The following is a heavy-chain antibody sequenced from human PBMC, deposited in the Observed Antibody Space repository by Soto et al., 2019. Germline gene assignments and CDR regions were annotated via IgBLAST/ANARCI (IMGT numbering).Heavy chain of an antibody. CDR1: GGSISSGSYY. V-gene: IGHV4-61*01. D-gene: IGHD3-10*01. CDR3: ARAPRGNYGYPSYVDY. J-gene: IGHJ4*02. Sequence: SDTLSLTCTVSGGSISSGSYYWSWIRQPPGKGLEWIGYIYYSRSTNYNPSLKSRVTISVDTSKNQFSLKLSSVTAADTAVYYCARAPRGNYGYPSYVDYWGQGTLVTVSS. CDR2: IYYSRST.